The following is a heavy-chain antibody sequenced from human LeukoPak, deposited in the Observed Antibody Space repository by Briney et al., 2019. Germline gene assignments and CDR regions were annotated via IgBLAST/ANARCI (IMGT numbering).Heavy chain of an antibody. Sequence: GGSLRPSCAASGFTFNVYAMHWVRQAPGRGLEWVSSIGTPDSTHYANSVKGRFTTSRDDSKNTVFLQMNSLRAEDSATYYCAKDRENGNGIWDAFDVWGQGTVVTVSS. J-gene: IGHJ3*01. CDR2: IGTPDST. V-gene: IGHV3-23*01. CDR3: AKDRENGNGIWDAFDV. CDR1: GFTFNVYA. D-gene: IGHD3-3*02.